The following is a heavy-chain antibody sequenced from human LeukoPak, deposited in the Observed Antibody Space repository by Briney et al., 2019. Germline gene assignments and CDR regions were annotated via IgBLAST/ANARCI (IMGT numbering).Heavy chain of an antibody. Sequence: SETLSLTCTVSGGSFSSYYWSWIRQPPGKGLEWIGYIFYSGTSHYNPSLTSRVTMSVDTSKNQFSLKLNSVTAADTAVYYCARGTTNYYYYYMDVWGKGTTVTVSS. CDR1: GGSFSSYY. J-gene: IGHJ6*03. CDR3: ARGTTNYYYYYMDV. D-gene: IGHD1-14*01. V-gene: IGHV4-59*12. CDR2: IFYSGTS.